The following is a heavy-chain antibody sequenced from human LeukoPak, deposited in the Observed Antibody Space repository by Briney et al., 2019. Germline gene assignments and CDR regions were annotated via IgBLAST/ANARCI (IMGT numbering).Heavy chain of an antibody. CDR1: GFTFSSYS. CDR3: AKDGSGYGYLYYFDY. Sequence: GGSLRLSCAASGFTFSSYSMNWVRQAPGKGLEWVSSISSSSSYIHYADSVRGRFTISRDNAKNSLYLQMNSLRAEDTALYYCAKDGSGYGYLYYFDYWGQGTLVTVSS. CDR2: ISSSSSYI. J-gene: IGHJ4*02. V-gene: IGHV3-21*04. D-gene: IGHD5-18*01.